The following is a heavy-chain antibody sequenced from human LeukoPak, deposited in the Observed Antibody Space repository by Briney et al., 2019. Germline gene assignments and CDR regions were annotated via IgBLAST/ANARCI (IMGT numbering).Heavy chain of an antibody. D-gene: IGHD2-21*02. Sequence: PGGSLRLSWATSGFTFSNHEMNWVRQAPGKGLEWVAYTSRGGSDISYADSVKGRFTISTDNANSSLYLQMNSLRAEDTAVYFCVRARLIRLENFFDYWGQGTLVTVSS. CDR2: TSRGGSDI. CDR1: GFTFSNHE. V-gene: IGHV3-48*03. CDR3: VRARLIRLENFFDY. J-gene: IGHJ4*02.